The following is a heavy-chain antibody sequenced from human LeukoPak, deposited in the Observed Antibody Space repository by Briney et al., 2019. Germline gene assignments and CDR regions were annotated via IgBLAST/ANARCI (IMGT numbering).Heavy chain of an antibody. D-gene: IGHD6-19*01. J-gene: IGHJ4*02. Sequence: GGSLRLSCAASGFTLSSYDMNWVRQSTGKGLEWVSAIGSAGGTYYPGSVKGRFTISRDNSKNTLYLQMNSLRAEDTAVYYCAKTHSSGWHRTWGQGTLVTVSS. V-gene: IGHV3-13*01. CDR2: IGSAGGT. CDR1: GFTLSSYD. CDR3: AKTHSSGWHRT.